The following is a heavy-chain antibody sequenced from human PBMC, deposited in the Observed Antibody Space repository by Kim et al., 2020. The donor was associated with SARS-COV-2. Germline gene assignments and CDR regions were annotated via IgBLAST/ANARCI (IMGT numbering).Heavy chain of an antibody. CDR2: IYYSGST. J-gene: IGHJ3*02. CDR1: GGSISSYY. CDR3: ARLFELERLGDAFDI. D-gene: IGHD1-1*01. Sequence: SETLSLTCTVSGGSISSYYWSWIRQPPGKGLEWIGYIYYSGSTNYNPSLKSRVTISVDTSKNQFSLKLSSVTAADTAVYYCARLFELERLGDAFDIWGQGTMVTVSS. V-gene: IGHV4-59*08.